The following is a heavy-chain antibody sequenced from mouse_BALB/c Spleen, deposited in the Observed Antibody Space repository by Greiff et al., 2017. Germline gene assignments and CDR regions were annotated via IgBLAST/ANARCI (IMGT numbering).Heavy chain of an antibody. CDR3: ASYYYGSSYFWFAY. D-gene: IGHD1-1*01. Sequence: VQLQQSGAELMKPGASVKISCKATGYTFSSYWIEWVKQRPGHGLEWIGEILPGSGSTNYNEKFKGKATFTADTSSNTAYMQLSSLTSEDSAVYYCASYYYGSSYFWFAYWGQGTLVTVSA. CDR1: GYTFSSYW. V-gene: IGHV1-9*01. J-gene: IGHJ3*01. CDR2: ILPGSGST.